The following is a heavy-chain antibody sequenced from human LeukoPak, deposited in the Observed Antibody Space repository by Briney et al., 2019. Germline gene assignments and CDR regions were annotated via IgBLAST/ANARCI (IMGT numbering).Heavy chain of an antibody. J-gene: IGHJ4*02. CDR2: IYYSGST. CDR1: GGSMSTYY. V-gene: IGHV4-59*01. Sequence: SETLSLTCTVSGGSMSTYYWSWIRQSPGKGLEWIGYIYYSGSTSYNPTLKSRLTISIDTSKTQFYLKLSSVTAADTAVYYCARVVYSGSWGYFDYWGQGILVTVSS. CDR3: ARVVYSGSWGYFDY. D-gene: IGHD3-10*01.